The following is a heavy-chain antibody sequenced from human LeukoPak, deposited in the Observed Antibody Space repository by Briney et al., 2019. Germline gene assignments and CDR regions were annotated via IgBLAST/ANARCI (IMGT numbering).Heavy chain of an antibody. CDR3: ARQQWLGYDAFDI. D-gene: IGHD6-19*01. CDR2: IPYDGSNK. V-gene: IGHV3-33*05. CDR1: GFIFSTYG. J-gene: IGHJ3*02. Sequence: GGSLRLSCAASGFIFSTYGMHWVRQAPGKGLEWMAFIPYDGSNKYYADSVKGRFTISRDNSKNSLYLQMNSLRAEDTAVYYCARQQWLGYDAFDIWGQGTMVTVSS.